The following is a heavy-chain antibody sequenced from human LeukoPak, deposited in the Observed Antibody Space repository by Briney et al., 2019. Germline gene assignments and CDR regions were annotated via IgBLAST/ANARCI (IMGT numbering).Heavy chain of an antibody. CDR2: INPSGGST. Sequence: ASVKVSCKASGYTFTSYYMHWVRQAPGQGLECMGIINPSGGSTSYAQKFQGRVTMTRDMSTTTDYMELSSLRSEDTAVYYCARDNSMEDTAWWFDPWGQGTLVTVSS. V-gene: IGHV1-46*01. J-gene: IGHJ5*02. D-gene: IGHD1-1*01. CDR3: ARDNSMEDTAWWFDP. CDR1: GYTFTSYY.